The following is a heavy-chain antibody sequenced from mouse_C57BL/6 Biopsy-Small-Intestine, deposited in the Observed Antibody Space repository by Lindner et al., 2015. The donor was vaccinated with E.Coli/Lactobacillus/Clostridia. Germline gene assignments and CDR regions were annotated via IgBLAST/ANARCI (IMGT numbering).Heavy chain of an antibody. V-gene: IGHV1-59*01. J-gene: IGHJ4*01. Sequence: SVKVSCKASGYTFTTYGISWIRQAPGQGLEWMGWISAYYGTTNYEQKLQGRVTMTRDTSTSTAYMELRSLRFDDTAVYYCVSERERTRGFVSFDYWGQGTLVTVSS. CDR3: VSERERTRGFVSFDY. D-gene: IGHD3-3*01. CDR1: GYTFTTYG. CDR2: ISAYYGTT.